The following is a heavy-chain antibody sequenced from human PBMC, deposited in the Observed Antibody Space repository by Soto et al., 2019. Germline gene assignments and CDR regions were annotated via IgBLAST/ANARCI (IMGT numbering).Heavy chain of an antibody. Sequence: QVQLVQSGAEVRQPASSVKVSCKTSGGTFSSYAISWVRQAPGQGLEWMGGIVPIVDTSTYAQKFQARVTSTADESTSTVYMELSSLRSDDTAVYYCVRVVAIPGYPDNWGQGTLVTVSS. V-gene: IGHV1-69*12. CDR2: IVPIVDTS. CDR1: GGTFSSYA. D-gene: IGHD5-12*01. J-gene: IGHJ4*02. CDR3: VRVVAIPGYPDN.